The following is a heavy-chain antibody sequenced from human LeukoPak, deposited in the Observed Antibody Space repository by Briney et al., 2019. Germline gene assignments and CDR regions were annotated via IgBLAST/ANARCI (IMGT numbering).Heavy chain of an antibody. CDR1: GGSISSGSYY. Sequence: SETLSLTCTVSGGSISSGSYYWSWIRQPAGKGLEWIGRIYTSGSTNYNPSLKSRVTISVDTSKNQFSLKLSSVTAADTAVYYCARDVTIAVAHWFDPWGQGTLVTVSS. CDR3: ARDVTIAVAHWFDP. V-gene: IGHV4-61*02. J-gene: IGHJ5*02. D-gene: IGHD6-19*01. CDR2: IYTSGST.